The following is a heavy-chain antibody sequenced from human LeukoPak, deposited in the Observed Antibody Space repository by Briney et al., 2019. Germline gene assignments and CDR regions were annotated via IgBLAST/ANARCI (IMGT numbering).Heavy chain of an antibody. V-gene: IGHV3-15*07. Sequence: PGGSLRLSCAASGFTFSNAWMNWVRQAPGKGLEWVGRIKSKTDGGTTDYAAPVKGRFTISRDDSKNTLYLQMNSLRAEDTAVYYCAREGYSSGWYWTTGSDDYYGMDVWGQGTTVTVSS. CDR3: AREGYSSGWYWTTGSDDYYGMDV. CDR1: GFTFSNAW. CDR2: IKSKTDGGTT. D-gene: IGHD6-19*01. J-gene: IGHJ6*02.